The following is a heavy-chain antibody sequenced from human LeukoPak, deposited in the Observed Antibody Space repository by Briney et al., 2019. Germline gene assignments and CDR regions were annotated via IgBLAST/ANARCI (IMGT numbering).Heavy chain of an antibody. Sequence: GRSLRLSCAASGFTSSSYGMHWVRQAPGKGLEWVAVIWYDGSNKYYADSVKGRFTISRDNSKNTLYLQMNSLRAEDTAVYYCARDGPKTDIAARPCWFDPWGQGTLVTVSS. D-gene: IGHD6-6*01. J-gene: IGHJ5*02. CDR1: GFTSSSYG. CDR2: IWYDGSNK. CDR3: ARDGPKTDIAARPCWFDP. V-gene: IGHV3-33*01.